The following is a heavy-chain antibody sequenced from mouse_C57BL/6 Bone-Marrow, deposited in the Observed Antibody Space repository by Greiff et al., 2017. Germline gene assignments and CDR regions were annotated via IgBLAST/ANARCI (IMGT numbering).Heavy chain of an antibody. CDR3: ARGDGFAY. V-gene: IGHV1-55*01. Sequence: QVHVKQPGAELVKPGASVKMSCKASGYTFTSYWITWVKQRPGQGLEWIGDIYPGSGSTKYNEKFKSKATLTVDTSSSTAYMQLSSLTSEDSAVYYCARGDGFAYWGQGTLVTVAA. CDR2: IYPGSGST. J-gene: IGHJ3*01. CDR1: GYTFTSYW.